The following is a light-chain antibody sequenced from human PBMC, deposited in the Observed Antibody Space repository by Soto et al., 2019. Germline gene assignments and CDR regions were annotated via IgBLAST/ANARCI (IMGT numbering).Light chain of an antibody. J-gene: IGKJ3*01. V-gene: IGKV1-12*01. CDR2: TAS. CDR3: QHTNSFPFT. CDR1: QGISRW. Sequence: IQMTQSPSSVSASVGDRVTITCRASQGISRWLARYQQKPGKAPKLLIYTASRLQSGVPSRFSGSGSGTDFTLTISSLQPEDFATYYCQHTNSFPFTFGPGTKVDIK.